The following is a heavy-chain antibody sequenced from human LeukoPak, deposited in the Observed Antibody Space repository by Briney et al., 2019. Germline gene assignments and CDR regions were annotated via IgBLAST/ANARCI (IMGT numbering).Heavy chain of an antibody. CDR2: ISYDGAVK. D-gene: IGHD6-19*01. Sequence: PGGSLRLSCAASGFTLSTYALHWVRQTPGKGLEWVAVISYDGAVKYYADSVKGRFNISRDNSKNMLYVHMNSLRPEDTAVYYCARDRAYNSGWAGFYYGMDVWGQGTTVTVSS. CDR3: ARDRAYNSGWAGFYYGMDV. J-gene: IGHJ6*02. V-gene: IGHV3-30-3*01. CDR1: GFTLSTYA.